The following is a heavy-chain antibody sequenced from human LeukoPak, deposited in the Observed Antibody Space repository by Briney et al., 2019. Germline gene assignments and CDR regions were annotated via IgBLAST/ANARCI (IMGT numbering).Heavy chain of an antibody. CDR1: GYTFLNYG. Sequence: ASVKVSCKASGYTFLNYGVSWVRQAPGQGLEWMGWISAYNGNTNYAQKLQGRVTMTTDTSTSTAYMELRSLRSDDTAVYYCARAQYSGYDYEDYYYGMDVWGQGTTVTVSS. CDR3: ARAQYSGYDYEDYYYGMDV. CDR2: ISAYNGNT. D-gene: IGHD5-12*01. J-gene: IGHJ6*02. V-gene: IGHV1-18*01.